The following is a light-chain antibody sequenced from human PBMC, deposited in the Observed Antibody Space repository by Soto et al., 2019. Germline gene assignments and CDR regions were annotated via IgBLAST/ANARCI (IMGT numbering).Light chain of an antibody. CDR2: AAS. CDR1: QSISSNY. V-gene: IGKV3-20*01. J-gene: IGKJ3*01. CDR3: QTYGREFT. Sequence: DSVLTQSPGTLSLSPGERATLSCRASQSISSNYLAWYQHKPGQGPRLLIYAASSRAPGILDRFSGCGSGTEFTLTISRRVPEDFALYYCQTYGREFTVGPGTKVDSK.